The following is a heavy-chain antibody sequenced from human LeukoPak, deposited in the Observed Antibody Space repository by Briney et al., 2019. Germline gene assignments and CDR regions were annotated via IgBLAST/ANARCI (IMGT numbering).Heavy chain of an antibody. CDR2: IYSGGSS. CDR3: ARGMGGYGGYDY. D-gene: IGHD5-12*01. J-gene: IGHJ4*02. CDR1: GFTFSSYS. V-gene: IGHV3-66*01. Sequence: RAGGSLRLSCAASGFTFSSYSMNWVRQAPGKGLEWVSVIYSGGSSYYADSVKGRFTISRDNSKNTVYLQMNSLRVEDTAVYYCARGMGGYGGYDYWGQGTLVTVSS.